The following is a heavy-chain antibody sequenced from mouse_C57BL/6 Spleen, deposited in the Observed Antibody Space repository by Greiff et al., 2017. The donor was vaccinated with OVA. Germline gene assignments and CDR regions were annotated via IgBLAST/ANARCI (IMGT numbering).Heavy chain of an antibody. Sequence: EVKLMESGGGLVKPGGSLKLSCAASGFTFSDYGMHWVRQAPEKGLEWVAYISSGSSTIYYADTVKGRFTISRDNAKNTLFLQMTSLRSEDTAMYYCARENWVFYAMDYWGQGTSVTVSS. V-gene: IGHV5-17*01. J-gene: IGHJ4*01. CDR3: ARENWVFYAMDY. D-gene: IGHD4-1*01. CDR1: GFTFSDYG. CDR2: ISSGSSTI.